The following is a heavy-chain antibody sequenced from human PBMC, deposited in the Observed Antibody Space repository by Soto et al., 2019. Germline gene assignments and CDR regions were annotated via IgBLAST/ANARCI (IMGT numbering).Heavy chain of an antibody. J-gene: IGHJ6*02. CDR2: IKQDGSEK. V-gene: IGHV3-7*01. Sequence: EVQLVESGGGLVQPGGSLRLSCAASGFTFSSYWMSWVRQAPGKGLEWVANIKQDGSEKYYVDSVKGRFTISRDNAKNSLYPQMNSLRAEDTAVYYCARDVPWITSFYYYYYGMDVWGQGTTVTVSS. CDR1: GFTFSSYW. D-gene: IGHD5-12*01. CDR3: ARDVPWITSFYYYYYGMDV.